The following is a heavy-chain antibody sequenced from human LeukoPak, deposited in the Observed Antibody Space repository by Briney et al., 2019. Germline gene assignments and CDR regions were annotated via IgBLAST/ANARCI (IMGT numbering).Heavy chain of an antibody. CDR2: IYYSGST. V-gene: IGHV4-30-4*01. J-gene: IGHJ4*02. Sequence: SETLSLTCTVSGGSISSGDYYWSWIRQPPGKGLEWIGHIYYSGSTYYNPSLKSRVTISVDTSKNQFSLKLSSVTAADTAVYYCARGLWPNYFDYWGQGTLVTVSS. CDR3: ARGLWPNYFDY. CDR1: GGSISSGDYY. D-gene: IGHD2/OR15-2a*01.